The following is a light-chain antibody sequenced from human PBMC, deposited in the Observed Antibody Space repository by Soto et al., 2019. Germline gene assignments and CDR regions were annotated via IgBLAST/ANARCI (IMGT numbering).Light chain of an antibody. J-gene: IGLJ3*02. CDR3: AAWDDSLSGAV. CDR2: SNN. Sequence: QSVLTQPPSASGTPGQRVTISCSGNSFNIGRNTVNWYQQLPGTAPKLLIYSNNKRPSGVADRFSGSKYGTSGSLAISGLQSEDEGDYYCAAWDDSLSGAVFGGGTKFTVL. CDR1: SFNIGRNT. V-gene: IGLV1-44*01.